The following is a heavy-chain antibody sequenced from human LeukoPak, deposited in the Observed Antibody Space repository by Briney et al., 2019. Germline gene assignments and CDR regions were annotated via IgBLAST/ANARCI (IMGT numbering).Heavy chain of an antibody. J-gene: IGHJ6*02. V-gene: IGHV4-39*07. D-gene: IGHD6-13*01. Sequence: SETLSLTCTVSGGSISSSSYYWGWVRQPPGKGLEWIGSIYYSGSTYYNPSLKSRVTISVDTSKNQFSLKLSSVTAADTAVYYCARDGIAAAGTHYYYYGMDVWGQGTTVTVSS. CDR2: IYYSGST. CDR3: ARDGIAAAGTHYYYYGMDV. CDR1: GGSISSSSYY.